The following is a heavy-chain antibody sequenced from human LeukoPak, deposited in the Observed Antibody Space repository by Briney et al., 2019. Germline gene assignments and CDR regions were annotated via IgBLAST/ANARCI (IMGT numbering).Heavy chain of an antibody. J-gene: IGHJ3*02. V-gene: IGHV3-30*01. Sequence: SGGSLRLSCAASGFTFSSYAMHWVRQAPGKGLEWVAVISYDGSNKYYADSVKGRFTISRDNSKNTLYLQMNSLRAEDTAVYYCARGYYDSSGEADAFDIWGQGTMVTVSS. CDR1: GFTFSSYA. CDR2: ISYDGSNK. CDR3: ARGYYDSSGEADAFDI. D-gene: IGHD3-22*01.